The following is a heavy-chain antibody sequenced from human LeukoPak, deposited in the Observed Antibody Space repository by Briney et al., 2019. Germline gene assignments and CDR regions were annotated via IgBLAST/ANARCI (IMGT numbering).Heavy chain of an antibody. Sequence: GASAKVSCKTSGYTFTTYGITWVRQAPGQGLEWMGWISAYNGNTAYAQKFQGRVTVTTDTSTRTASMDLRSLRSDDTAVYYCAIVDTTVGFDYWGQGTLVTVSS. CDR2: ISAYNGNT. V-gene: IGHV1-18*04. CDR1: GYTFTTYG. D-gene: IGHD5-18*01. CDR3: AIVDTTVGFDY. J-gene: IGHJ4*02.